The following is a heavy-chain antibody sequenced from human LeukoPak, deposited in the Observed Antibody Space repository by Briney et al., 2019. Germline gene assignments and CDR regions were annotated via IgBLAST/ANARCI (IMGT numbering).Heavy chain of an antibody. CDR3: ASSPTMVRGVMVY. Sequence: GGSLRLSCAASGFTVSSIYMSWVRQAPGKGLEWVSVIYSGGSTYYADSVKGRFTISRDNSKNTLYLQMNSLRAEDTAVYYCASSPTMVRGVMVYWGQGTLVTVSS. CDR1: GFTVSSIY. D-gene: IGHD3-10*01. V-gene: IGHV3-53*01. J-gene: IGHJ4*02. CDR2: IYSGGST.